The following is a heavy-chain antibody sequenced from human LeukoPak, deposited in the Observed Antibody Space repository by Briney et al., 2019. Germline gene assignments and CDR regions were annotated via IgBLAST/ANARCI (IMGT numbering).Heavy chain of an antibody. D-gene: IGHD2-8*02. CDR3: AKQGPFTGEGYYHYMDV. J-gene: IGHJ6*03. V-gene: IGHV3-9*01. CDR1: GFTFGDYG. Sequence: PSRSLRLSCAASGFTFGDYGMHWVRQAPGKGLEWVSGVVWNGGAIGYADSVKGRFAISRDNANVYLQMNSLRAEDTALYYCAKQGPFTGEGYYHYMDVWGKGTTVIVSS. CDR2: VVWNGGAI.